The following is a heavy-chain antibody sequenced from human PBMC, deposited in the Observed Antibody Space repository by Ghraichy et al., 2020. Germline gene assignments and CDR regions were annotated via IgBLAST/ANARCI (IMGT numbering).Heavy chain of an antibody. D-gene: IGHD3-22*01. CDR2: IYHSGST. CDR3: ATASYYYDSSGYYGRYYFDY. CDR1: GGSISSSNW. J-gene: IGHJ4*02. Sequence: SETLSLTCAVSGGSISSSNWWSWVRQPPGKGLEWIGEIYHSGSTNYNPSLKSRVTISVDKSKNQFSLKLSSVTAADTAVYYCATASYYYDSSGYYGRYYFDYWGQGTLVTVSS. V-gene: IGHV4-4*02.